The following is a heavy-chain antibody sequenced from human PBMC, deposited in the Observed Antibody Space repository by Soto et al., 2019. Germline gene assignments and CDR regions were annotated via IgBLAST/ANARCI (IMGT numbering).Heavy chain of an antibody. CDR1: GGSASLYS. CDR2: IADRGTT. Sequence: SETLSLNCAVYGGSASLYSWNWIRHPPGKGLEWIGEIADRGTTNFNPSLKPRITMSIDTSKNSLYLQMNSLRAEDTAVYYCARDLKYDILTKLFDAFDIWGQGTMVTVSS. D-gene: IGHD3-9*01. V-gene: IGHV4-34*10. CDR3: ARDLKYDILTKLFDAFDI. J-gene: IGHJ3*02.